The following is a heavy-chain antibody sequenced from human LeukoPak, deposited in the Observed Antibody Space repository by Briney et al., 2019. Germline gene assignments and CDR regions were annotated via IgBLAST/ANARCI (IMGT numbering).Heavy chain of an antibody. Sequence: PGGSLRLSCAASGFTFSSYSMNWVRQAPGKGLEWVSSISSSSSYIYYADSVKGRFTISRDNAKNSLYLQMNSLRAEDTAVYYCANDFGVATDAFDIWGQGTMVTVSS. CDR1: GFTFSSYS. J-gene: IGHJ3*02. CDR2: ISSSSSYI. D-gene: IGHD3-3*01. V-gene: IGHV3-21*01. CDR3: ANDFGVATDAFDI.